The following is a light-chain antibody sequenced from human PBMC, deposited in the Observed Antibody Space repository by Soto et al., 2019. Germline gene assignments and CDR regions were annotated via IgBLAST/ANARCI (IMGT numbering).Light chain of an antibody. CDR1: SSNIGAGYD. Sequence: QSVLTQPPSVSGAPGQRVIISCTGNSSNIGAGYDVHWYQQLPGTAPKVLIYGNTNRPSGVPHRFSGSKSGTSASLAITGLQAEDEADYPCHSYDSSLRGSVFGGGTKVTVL. CDR3: HSYDSSLRGSV. V-gene: IGLV1-40*01. CDR2: GNT. J-gene: IGLJ2*01.